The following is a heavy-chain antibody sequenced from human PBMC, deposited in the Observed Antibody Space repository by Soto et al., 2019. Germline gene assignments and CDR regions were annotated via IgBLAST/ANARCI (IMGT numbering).Heavy chain of an antibody. CDR3: AREGGAAMARRGKFDY. CDR2: IYYGGST. V-gene: IGHV4-31*03. J-gene: IGHJ4*02. D-gene: IGHD5-18*01. Sequence: QVQLQESGPGLVKPSQTLSLTCTVSGGSISSGGYYWSWIRQHPGKGLEWIGYIYYGGSTYYNPSLKSRVTISVDTSKNQFSLKLSSVTAADTAVYYCAREGGAAMARRGKFDYWGQGTLVTVSS. CDR1: GGSISSGGYY.